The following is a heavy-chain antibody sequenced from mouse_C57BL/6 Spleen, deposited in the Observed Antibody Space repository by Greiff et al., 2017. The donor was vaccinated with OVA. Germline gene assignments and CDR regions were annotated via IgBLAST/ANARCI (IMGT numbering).Heavy chain of an antibody. Sequence: DVKLVESGGGLVQPGGSLKLSCAASGFTFSDYYMYWVRQTPEKRLEWVAYISNGGGSTYYPDTVKGRFTISRDNAKNTLYLQMSRLKSEDTAMYYCARHVIYHAMDYWGQGTSVTVSS. V-gene: IGHV5-12*01. CDR1: GFTFSDYY. J-gene: IGHJ4*01. D-gene: IGHD1-3*01. CDR3: ARHVIYHAMDY. CDR2: ISNGGGST.